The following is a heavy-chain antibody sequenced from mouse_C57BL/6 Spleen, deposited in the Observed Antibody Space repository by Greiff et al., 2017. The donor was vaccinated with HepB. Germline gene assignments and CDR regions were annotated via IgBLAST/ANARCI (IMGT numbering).Heavy chain of an antibody. J-gene: IGHJ3*01. CDR2: INPNNGGT. Sequence: EVQLQQSGPELVKPGASVKMSCKASGYTFTDYNMHWVKQSHGKSLEWIGYINPNNGGTSYNQKFKGKATLTVNKSSSTAYMELRSLTSEDSAVYYCARRGIGQLRLWFAYCGQGTLVTVSA. CDR3: ARRGIGQLRLWFAY. V-gene: IGHV1-22*01. D-gene: IGHD3-2*02. CDR1: GYTFTDYN.